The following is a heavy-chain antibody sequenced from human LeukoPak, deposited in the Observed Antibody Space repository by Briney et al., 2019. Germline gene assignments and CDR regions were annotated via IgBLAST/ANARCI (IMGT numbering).Heavy chain of an antibody. CDR1: GFAFTNYG. Sequence: QPGGSLRLSCVASGFAFTNYGMMWVRQAPGKGLVWVSYINNDGRSTTYADSVKGRFTISRDNAKNTLYLQMNSLRDDDTAMYYCARNYNGMSYWGQGTLSSSPQ. CDR2: INNDGRST. J-gene: IGHJ4*02. CDR3: ARNYNGMSY. V-gene: IGHV3-74*01. D-gene: IGHD1-26*01.